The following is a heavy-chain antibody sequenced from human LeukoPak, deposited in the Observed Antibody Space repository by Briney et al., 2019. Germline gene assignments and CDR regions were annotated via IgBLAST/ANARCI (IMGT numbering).Heavy chain of an antibody. CDR3: ARDRYDTLDY. CDR1: GFTFSSYG. Sequence: GGSLRLSCAASGFTFSSYGMHWVRQAPGKGLEWVAFIRYDGSNKYYADSVKGRFTISRDNSKNTLYLQMNSLRAEDTAVYYCARDRYDTLDYWGQGTLVTVSS. V-gene: IGHV3-30*02. CDR2: IRYDGSNK. D-gene: IGHD3-9*01. J-gene: IGHJ4*02.